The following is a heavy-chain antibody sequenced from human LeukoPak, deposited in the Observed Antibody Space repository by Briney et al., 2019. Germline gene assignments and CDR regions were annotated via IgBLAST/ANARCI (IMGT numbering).Heavy chain of an antibody. CDR2: ISYDGSNK. CDR3: AKDSGGYTYVFDY. Sequence: GGSLRLSCAASGFTFSSYGMHWVRQAPGKGLEWVAVISYDGSNKYYGDSVKGRFTISRDNSKNTLYLQMNSLRAEDTAVYYCAKDSGGYTYVFDYWGQGTLVTVPS. J-gene: IGHJ4*02. CDR1: GFTFSSYG. V-gene: IGHV3-30*18. D-gene: IGHD5-18*01.